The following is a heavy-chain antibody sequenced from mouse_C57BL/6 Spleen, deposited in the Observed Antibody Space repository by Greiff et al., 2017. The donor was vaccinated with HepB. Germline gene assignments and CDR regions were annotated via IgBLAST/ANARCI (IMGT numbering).Heavy chain of an antibody. J-gene: IGHJ2*01. CDR2: IDPEDGDT. CDR1: GFNIKDYY. D-gene: IGHD1-1*01. Sequence: EVQLQQSGAELVRPGASVKLSCTASGFNIKDYYMHWVKQRPEQGLEWIGRIDPEDGDTEYAPKFQGKATMTAATSSNTAYLQLSSLISEDTAVYYCTRGTTVVPYDYWGQGTTLTVSS. V-gene: IGHV14-1*01. CDR3: TRGTTVVPYDY.